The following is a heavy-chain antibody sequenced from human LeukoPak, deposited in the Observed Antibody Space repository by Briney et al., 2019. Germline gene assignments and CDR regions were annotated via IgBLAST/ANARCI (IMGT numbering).Heavy chain of an antibody. D-gene: IGHD2-21*01. Sequence: SETLSLTCTVSVRSISSYYWSWIRQPPGKGLEWIRYIYYSGSTNYNPSLKSRVTISVDTSKNQFSLKLSSVTAADTAVYYCARDTGSLSFDYWGQGTLVTVSS. CDR1: VRSISSYY. CDR3: ARDTGSLSFDY. V-gene: IGHV4-59*01. CDR2: IYYSGST. J-gene: IGHJ4*02.